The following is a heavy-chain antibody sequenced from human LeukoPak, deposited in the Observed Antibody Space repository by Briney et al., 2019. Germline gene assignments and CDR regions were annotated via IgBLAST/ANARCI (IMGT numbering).Heavy chain of an antibody. CDR3: ARDLNSWTEYIRY. Sequence: SETLSLTCTVSGGSISSHYWSWIRQPPGKGLEWIGYIYYSGSTNYNPSLKSRVTISVDRSKNQFSLKLRSVTAADTAVYYCARDLNSWTEYIRYWGQGTVVTVSS. D-gene: IGHD1-26*01. CDR1: GGSISSHY. J-gene: IGHJ1*01. CDR2: IYYSGST. V-gene: IGHV4-59*11.